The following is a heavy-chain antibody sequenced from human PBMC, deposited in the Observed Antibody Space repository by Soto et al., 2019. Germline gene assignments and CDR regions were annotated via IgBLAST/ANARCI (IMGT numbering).Heavy chain of an antibody. Sequence: PEGSLRLSCAASGFTFSIYSVNWVRQAPGKGLEWVSYISSSSSTIYYADSVKGRFTISRDNAKNSLYLQMNSLRDEDTAVYYCVRGNTGYSCINSRPCGMDVWGQGTTVTVSS. CDR1: GFTFSIYS. D-gene: IGHD6-13*01. CDR3: VRGNTGYSCINSRPCGMDV. CDR2: ISSSSSTI. V-gene: IGHV3-48*02. J-gene: IGHJ6*02.